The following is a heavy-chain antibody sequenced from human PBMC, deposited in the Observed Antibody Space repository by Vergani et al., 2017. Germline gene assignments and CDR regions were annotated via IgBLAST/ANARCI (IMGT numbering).Heavy chain of an antibody. Sequence: QVQLHQWGAGLLKTSETLSLTCAVSGAAFNSYQWPWIRQSPGRGLEWIGEIDDKGKSICNPTLKSRVTISVDNSKRHFSLHVTSVTAADSAMYYCVRRDFWVGPRTFDFWGAGTPVTVSS. CDR2: IDDKGKS. V-gene: IGHV4-34*01. J-gene: IGHJ3*01. CDR3: VRRDFWVGPRTFDF. D-gene: IGHD3-3*01. CDR1: GAAFNSYQ.